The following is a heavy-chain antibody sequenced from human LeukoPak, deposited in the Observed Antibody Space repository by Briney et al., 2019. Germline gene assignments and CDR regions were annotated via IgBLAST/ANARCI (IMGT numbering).Heavy chain of an antibody. CDR3: ASAPGSHFDY. V-gene: IGHV1-69*05. J-gene: IGHJ4*02. CDR2: IIPIFGTA. Sequence: SVKVSCKASGGTSSSYAISWVRQAPGQGLEWMGRIIPIFGTANYAQKFQGRVTITTDESTSTAYMELSSLRSEDTAVYYCASAPGSHFDYWGQGTLVTVSS. CDR1: GGTSSSYA.